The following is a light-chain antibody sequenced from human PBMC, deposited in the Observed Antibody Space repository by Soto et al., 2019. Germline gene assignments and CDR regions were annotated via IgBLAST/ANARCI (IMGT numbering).Light chain of an antibody. CDR2: GAS. Sequence: EIVLTQSPGTLYLSPGERVTLSCRASQSVSSSYLAWYQQKPGQAPRLLIYGASSRATGIPDRFSGSGSGTDFTLTITRLEPEDFAVYYCQHYRTSFGGGTKVEIK. V-gene: IGKV3-20*01. CDR3: QHYRTS. CDR1: QSVSSSY. J-gene: IGKJ4*01.